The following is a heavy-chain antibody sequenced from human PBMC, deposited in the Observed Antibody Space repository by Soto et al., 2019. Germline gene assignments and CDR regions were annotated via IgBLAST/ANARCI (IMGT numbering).Heavy chain of an antibody. V-gene: IGHV3-30*18. CDR1: GFTFSSYG. CDR2: ISYDGSNK. D-gene: IGHD3-22*01. CDR3: AKDDYYYDSSGYSTPHYYYGMDV. J-gene: IGHJ6*02. Sequence: GGSLRLSCAASGFTFSSYGMHWVRQAPGKGLEWVAVISYDGSNKYYADSVKGRFTISRDNSKNTLYLQMNSLRAEDTAVYYCAKDDYYYDSSGYSTPHYYYGMDVWGQGTTVTVSS.